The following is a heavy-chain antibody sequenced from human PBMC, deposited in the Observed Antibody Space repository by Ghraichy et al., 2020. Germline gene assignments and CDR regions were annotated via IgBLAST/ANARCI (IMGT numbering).Heavy chain of an antibody. CDR1: GGSITGYY. D-gene: IGHD4-17*01. V-gene: IGHV4-59*01. CDR3: ARIAYGDHGYLDW. CDR2: IYYSGST. Sequence: SETLSLTCAVSGGSITGYYWNWIRQSPGKGLEWLGYIYYSGSTKYNPSLKSRVTISVDTSRNQVSLKLSSVTAADTAVYYCARIAYGDHGYLDWWGQGTLVTVSS. J-gene: IGHJ4*02.